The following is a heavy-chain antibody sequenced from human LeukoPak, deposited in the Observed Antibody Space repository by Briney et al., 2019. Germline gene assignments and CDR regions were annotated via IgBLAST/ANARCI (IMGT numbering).Heavy chain of an antibody. D-gene: IGHD2-21*01. CDR2: ISSSSSYI. CDR3: ARRLYYYYGMDV. V-gene: IGHV3-21*01. J-gene: IGHJ6*02. CDR1: GFTFSSYS. Sequence: GGSLRLSCAASGFTFSSYSMIWVRQAPGKGLEWVSSISSSSSYIYYADSVKGRFTISRDNAKNSLYLQMNSLRAEDTAVYYCARRLYYYYGMDVWGQGTTVTVSS.